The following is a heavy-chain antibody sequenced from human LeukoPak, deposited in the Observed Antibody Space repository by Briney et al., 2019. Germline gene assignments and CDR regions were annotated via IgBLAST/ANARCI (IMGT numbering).Heavy chain of an antibody. J-gene: IGHJ6*03. CDR2: IIPIFGTA. Sequence: SVKVSCKASGGTFSSYAISWVRQAPGQGLEWMGGIIPIFGTANYAQKFQGRVTITTDESTSTAYMELSSLGSEDTAVYYCARTIVVVPAAIIYMDVWGKGTTVTVSS. D-gene: IGHD2-2*01. CDR3: ARTIVVVPAAIIYMDV. V-gene: IGHV1-69*05. CDR1: GGTFSSYA.